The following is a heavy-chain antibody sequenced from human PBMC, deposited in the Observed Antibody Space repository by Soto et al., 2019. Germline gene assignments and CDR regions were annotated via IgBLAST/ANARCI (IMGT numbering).Heavy chain of an antibody. CDR3: ARGSRSSSFYDWFDP. CDR2: INPNSGGT. V-gene: IGHV1-2*04. Sequence: ASVKVSCKASGYTFTGYYMHWVRQAPGQGLEWMGWINPNSGGTNYAQKVQGWVTMTRDTSISTAYMELSRLRSDDTAVYYCARGSRSSSFYDWFDPWGQGTLVTVSS. J-gene: IGHJ5*02. D-gene: IGHD6-6*01. CDR1: GYTFTGYY.